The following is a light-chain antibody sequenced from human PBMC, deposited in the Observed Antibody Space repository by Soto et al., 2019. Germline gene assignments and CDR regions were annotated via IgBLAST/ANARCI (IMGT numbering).Light chain of an antibody. CDR1: QDISDD. CDR2: GAS. CDR3: LQNNNYPRA. V-gene: IGKV1-6*01. Sequence: AIQMTQSPSSPSASVGDRATITCRASQDISDDVGWYQQTPGKAPKILLSGASRLQSGVPSRFSGSGSGAAVTLTITSLRPEGSDTDYGLQNNNYPRAFGQGFKVEI. J-gene: IGKJ1*01.